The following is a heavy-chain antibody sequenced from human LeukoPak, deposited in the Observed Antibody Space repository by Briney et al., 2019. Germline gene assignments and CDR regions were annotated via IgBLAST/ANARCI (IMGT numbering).Heavy chain of an antibody. D-gene: IGHD2-21*02. Sequence: SETLSLTCADYGGSFSGYYWSWIRQPPGKGLEWIGEINHSGSTNYNPSLKSRVTISGDTSKNQFSLKLSSVTAADTAVYYCARLFVVTAENAFDIWGQGTMVTVSS. CDR3: ARLFVVTAENAFDI. CDR2: INHSGST. J-gene: IGHJ3*02. V-gene: IGHV4-34*01. CDR1: GGSFSGYY.